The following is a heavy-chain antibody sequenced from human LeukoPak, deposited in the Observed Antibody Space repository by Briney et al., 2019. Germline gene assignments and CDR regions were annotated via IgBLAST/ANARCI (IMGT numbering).Heavy chain of an antibody. Sequence: GGSLRLSCAASGFTFSSYSMNWVRQAPGRGLEWVSYISSSSSTIYYADSVKGRFTISRDNAKNSLYLQMNSLRDEDTAAYYCAREGCSGGSCYQIFDYWGQGTLVTVSS. J-gene: IGHJ4*02. CDR3: AREGCSGGSCYQIFDY. D-gene: IGHD2-15*01. CDR2: ISSSSSTI. CDR1: GFTFSSYS. V-gene: IGHV3-48*02.